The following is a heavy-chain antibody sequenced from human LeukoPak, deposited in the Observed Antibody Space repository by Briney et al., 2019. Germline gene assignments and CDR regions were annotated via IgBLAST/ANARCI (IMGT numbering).Heavy chain of an antibody. Sequence: SATLSLTCTVSGYSISSGYYWGWIRPPPGKGLEWIGSIYHSGSTYYKPSLKSRVTISVDTSKNQFSLKLTSVTAADTAVYYCLTGHGPWWFDAWGQGTLVTVSS. CDR3: LTGHGPWWFDA. CDR1: GYSISSGYY. V-gene: IGHV4-38-2*02. J-gene: IGHJ5*02. D-gene: IGHD1-14*01. CDR2: IYHSGST.